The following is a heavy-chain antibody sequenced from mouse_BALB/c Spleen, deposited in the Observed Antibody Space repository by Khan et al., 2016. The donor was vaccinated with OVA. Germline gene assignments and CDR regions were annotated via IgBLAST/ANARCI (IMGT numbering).Heavy chain of an antibody. D-gene: IGHD6-1*01. CDR1: GYSITSGYF. J-gene: IGHJ3*01. CDR3: ARGGSSCPAWFAY. Sequence: EVQLQESGPGLVKPSQSLSLTCSVTGYSITSGYFWNWIRQFPGNKLEWMGYIRYDGNSNYNPSLTNRISITRATSQNQFFLKLNSVRPEDTATDYWARGGSSCPAWFAYWGQGTLVTVSA. CDR2: IRYDGNS. V-gene: IGHV3-6*02.